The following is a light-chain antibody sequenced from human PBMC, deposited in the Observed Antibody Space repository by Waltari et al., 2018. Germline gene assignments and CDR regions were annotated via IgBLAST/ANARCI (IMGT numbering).Light chain of an antibody. CDR2: DVT. J-gene: IGLJ1*01. Sequence: QSALTQPASVSGSPGQSLTISCTGPSSDIGDYNYAPWYQQRPGTAPQLMIFDVTNRPSGVSNRFSGSKSGNTASLTISGLRADDEAHYYCSSYSTTNTIVFGTGTKVTVL. V-gene: IGLV2-14*01. CDR3: SSYSTTNTIV. CDR1: SSDIGDYNY.